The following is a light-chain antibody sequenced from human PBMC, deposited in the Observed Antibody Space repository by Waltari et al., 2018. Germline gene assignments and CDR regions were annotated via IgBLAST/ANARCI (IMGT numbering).Light chain of an antibody. CDR3: QQYYRTPLT. J-gene: IGKJ4*01. V-gene: IGKV4-1*01. Sequence: DIVMTQSPESLAVSLGERATINCKSSQSVLYSSNNKNYLAWYQQKPGQPPKLLIYWASTRESGVPDRVSGSGSGTYFTLSISSLQAEDVAVYYCQQYYRTPLTFGGGTKVEIK. CDR1: QSVLYSSNNKNY. CDR2: WAS.